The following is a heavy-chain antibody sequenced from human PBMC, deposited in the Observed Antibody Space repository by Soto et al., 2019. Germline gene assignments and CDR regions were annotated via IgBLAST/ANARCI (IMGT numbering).Heavy chain of an antibody. CDR2: IYYSGST. J-gene: IGHJ2*01. V-gene: IGHV4-59*08. CDR3: AKTGPYDILTYWYFDL. CDR1: GGSISSYY. Sequence: SETLSLTCTVSGGSISSYYWSWIRQPPGKGLEWIGYIYYSGSTYYNPSLRSRVTISVDTSKNQFSLKLSSLTAADTAVYYCAKTGPYDILTYWYFDLWGRGTLVTVSS. D-gene: IGHD3-9*01.